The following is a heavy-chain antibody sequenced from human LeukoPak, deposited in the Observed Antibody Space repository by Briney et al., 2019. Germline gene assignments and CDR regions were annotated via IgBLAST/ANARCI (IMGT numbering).Heavy chain of an antibody. J-gene: IGHJ4*02. V-gene: IGHV4-30-4*08. CDR3: ARRSYGYRFGDY. CDR1: GGSISSGDYY. Sequence: PSQTLSLTCTVSGGSISSGDYYWSWIRQPPGKGLEWIGEINHSGSTNYNPSLKSRVTISVDTSKNQFSLKLSSVTAADTAVYYCARRSYGYRFGDYWGQGTLVTVSS. CDR2: INHSGST. D-gene: IGHD5-18*01.